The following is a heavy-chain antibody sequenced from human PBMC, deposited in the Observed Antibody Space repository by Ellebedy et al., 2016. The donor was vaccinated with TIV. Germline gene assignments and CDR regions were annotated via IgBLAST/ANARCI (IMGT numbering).Heavy chain of an antibody. Sequence: SETLSLTXAVYGGSSSGYYWSWIRQPPGKGLEWIGEINHSGSTNYNPSLKSRVTISVGTSKNQFSLKLSSVTAADTAVYYCARIVVVPAATPYYFDYWGQGTLVTVSS. D-gene: IGHD2-2*01. CDR2: INHSGST. CDR3: ARIVVVPAATPYYFDY. V-gene: IGHV4-34*01. CDR1: GGSSSGYY. J-gene: IGHJ4*02.